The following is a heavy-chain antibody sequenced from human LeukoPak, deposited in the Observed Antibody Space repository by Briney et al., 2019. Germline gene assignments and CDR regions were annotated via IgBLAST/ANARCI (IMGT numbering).Heavy chain of an antibody. D-gene: IGHD5-18*01. J-gene: IGHJ4*02. Sequence: PSETLSLTCAVYGGSFSGYYWSWIRQPPGKGLEWIGEINHSGSTNYNPSLKSRVTISLHPSKHQFSLQLSSVTAADTAVYYCARGLIQLWYHFDYWGQGTLVTVSS. CDR3: ARGLIQLWYHFDY. V-gene: IGHV4-34*01. CDR1: GGSFSGYY. CDR2: INHSGST.